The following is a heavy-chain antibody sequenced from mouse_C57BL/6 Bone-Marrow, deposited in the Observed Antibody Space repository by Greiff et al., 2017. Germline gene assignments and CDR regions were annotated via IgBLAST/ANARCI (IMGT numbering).Heavy chain of an antibody. CDR2: IRTKSNNYAT. CDR1: GFSFNTYA. J-gene: IGHJ4*01. CDR3: VGRRAMDY. Sequence: EVKLQQSGGGLVQPKGSLKLSCAASGFSFNTYAMNWVRQAPGQGLEWVARIRTKSNNYATYYAVSVKDRFTISRDDSESILCLPMNNLKTEDTGMYYCVGRRAMDYWGQGTSVTVSS. V-gene: IGHV10-1*01.